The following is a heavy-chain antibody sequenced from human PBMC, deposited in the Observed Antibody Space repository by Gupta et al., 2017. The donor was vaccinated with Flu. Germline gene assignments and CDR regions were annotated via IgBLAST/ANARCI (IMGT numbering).Heavy chain of an antibody. CDR3: VQRGPYYYDSSGYYVDY. V-gene: IGHV3-66*02. J-gene: IGHJ4*02. Sequence: SGGSTYYADSVKGRFTISRDNSKNTLYLQMNSLRAEDTAVYYCVQRGPYYYDSSGYYVDYWGQGTLVTVSS. D-gene: IGHD3-22*01. CDR2: SGGST.